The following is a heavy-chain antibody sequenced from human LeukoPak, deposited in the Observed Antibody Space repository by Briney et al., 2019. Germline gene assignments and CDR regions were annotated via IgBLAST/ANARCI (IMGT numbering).Heavy chain of an antibody. CDR2: ISGSGGST. J-gene: IGHJ4*02. D-gene: IGHD6-13*01. Sequence: GSLRLSCAASGFTFSSYAMSWVRQAPGKGLEWVSAISGSGGSTYYANSVKGRFTISRDNSKNTLYLQMNSLRAEDTAVYYCARTSSSYSSSWYFDYWGQGILVTVSS. V-gene: IGHV3-23*01. CDR1: GFTFSSYA. CDR3: ARTSSSYSSSWYFDY.